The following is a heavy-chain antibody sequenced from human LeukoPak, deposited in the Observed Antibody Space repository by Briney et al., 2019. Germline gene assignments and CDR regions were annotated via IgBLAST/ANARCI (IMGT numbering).Heavy chain of an antibody. CDR2: ISGDSKYI. Sequence: GGSLRLCCAGSGFTFSRYTFNWVRQAPGRGLEWVSAISGDSKYIYYTDSVKGRFTISRDNSKNTLYLQMNSLRAEDTAVYYCARGNDFDYWGQGTLVTVSS. V-gene: IGHV3-21*04. D-gene: IGHD2-8*01. CDR3: ARGNDFDY. J-gene: IGHJ4*02. CDR1: GFTFSRYT.